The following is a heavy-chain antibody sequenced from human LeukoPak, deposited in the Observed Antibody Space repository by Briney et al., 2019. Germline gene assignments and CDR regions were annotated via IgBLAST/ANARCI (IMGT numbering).Heavy chain of an antibody. D-gene: IGHD1-26*01. J-gene: IGHJ4*02. V-gene: IGHV3-23*01. Sequence: GGSLRPSCAASEFAFSTYAMSWVRQAPGKGLEWVSGLTGSGLSTYYADSVKGRFTISRDNSKNILYLQMNSLGADDTAVYFCAEDLLGATGFFDYWGQGTLVTVSS. CDR1: EFAFSTYA. CDR3: AEDLLGATGFFDY. CDR2: LTGSGLST.